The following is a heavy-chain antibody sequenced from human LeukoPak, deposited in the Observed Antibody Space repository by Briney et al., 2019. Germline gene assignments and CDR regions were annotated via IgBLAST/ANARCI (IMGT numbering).Heavy chain of an antibody. J-gene: IGHJ4*02. CDR3: ARNLGLSRIAASASY. Sequence: GGSLRLSCAASGFTFNNYAMNWVRQAPGKGLEWVSAISGSGGSTYYADSVKGRFTISRDNSKNTLYLQMNSLRAEDTAVYYCARNLGLSRIAASASYWGQGTLVTVSS. V-gene: IGHV3-23*01. CDR1: GFTFNNYA. CDR2: ISGSGGST. D-gene: IGHD6-13*01.